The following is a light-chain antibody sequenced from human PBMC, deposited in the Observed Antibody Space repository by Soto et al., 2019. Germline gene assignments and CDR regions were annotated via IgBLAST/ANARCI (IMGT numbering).Light chain of an antibody. Sequence: QSALTQPASVSGSPGQSITISCTGGSNDVGSYNRVSWYRQHPGKAPQLIIYEVSNRPSGVSNRFSGSKSGNTASLTISGLQAEDEADYFCSSLTRSDTWVIGGGTKLTVL. J-gene: IGLJ3*02. V-gene: IGLV2-14*02. CDR3: SSLTRSDTWV. CDR2: EVS. CDR1: SNDVGSYNR.